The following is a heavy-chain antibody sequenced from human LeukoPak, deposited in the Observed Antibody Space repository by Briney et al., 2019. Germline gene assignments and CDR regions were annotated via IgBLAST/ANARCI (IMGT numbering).Heavy chain of an antibody. CDR2: IDKEGSAA. J-gene: IGHJ4*02. Sequence: GGSLRLSCVSSGFIFTNYWMHWVRQVPGKGPVWVGRIDKEGSAAFYAESVKGRFTISRDNVKSTVYLQMNSLTAEDTVVYHCARGGYSGSYYRFDWGQGTLVTVSS. CDR1: GFIFTNYW. CDR3: ARGGYSGSYYRFD. V-gene: IGHV3-74*01. D-gene: IGHD1-26*01.